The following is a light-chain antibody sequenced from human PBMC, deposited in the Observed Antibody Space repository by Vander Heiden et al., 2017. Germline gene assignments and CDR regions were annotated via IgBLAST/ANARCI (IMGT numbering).Light chain of an antibody. V-gene: IGLV1-40*01. Sequence: QSVLTQPHSVSGAPGQRVTISCTGSSSNIGAGYDVQWYQQIPGTAPKFLIYGNSNRPSGVPDRFSGSKSGTSASLAITGLQAGDEADYYCQSYDSSLSAWVFGGGTKLTVL. J-gene: IGLJ2*01. CDR3: QSYDSSLSAWV. CDR2: GNS. CDR1: SSNIGAGYD.